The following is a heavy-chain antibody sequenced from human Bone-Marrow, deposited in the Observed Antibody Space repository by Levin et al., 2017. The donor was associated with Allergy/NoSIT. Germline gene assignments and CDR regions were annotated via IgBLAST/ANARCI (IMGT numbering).Heavy chain of an antibody. CDR1: GLNFGNYA. CDR2: ISFDGNNQ. Sequence: GGSLRLSCVASGLNFGNYALHWVRQAPGRGLEWVAVISFDGNNQYYADSVKGRFTISRDNSKSTLYLQVNSLRAEDTALYYCARDGSTYYDILTGYYKGDDYYGMDVWGQGTSVAVSS. J-gene: IGHJ6*02. V-gene: IGHV3-30-3*01. CDR3: ARDGSTYYDILTGYYKGDDYYGMDV. D-gene: IGHD3-9*01.